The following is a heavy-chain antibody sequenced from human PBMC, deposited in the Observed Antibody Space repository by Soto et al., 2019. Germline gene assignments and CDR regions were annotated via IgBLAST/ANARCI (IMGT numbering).Heavy chain of an antibody. CDR2: IWFDGSHK. CDR3: ERGYSGYDPFDY. D-gene: IGHD5-12*01. V-gene: IGHV3-33*01. Sequence: QVQLVESGGGVVQPGRSLRLSCIVSGFIFKNYGMHWVRQAPGKGLEWLAVIWFDGSHKYYADSAKGRFTISRDNSNNTLYLQMNSLRAEDTAVYYCERGYSGYDPFDYWGQGTLVTVSS. CDR1: GFIFKNYG. J-gene: IGHJ4*02.